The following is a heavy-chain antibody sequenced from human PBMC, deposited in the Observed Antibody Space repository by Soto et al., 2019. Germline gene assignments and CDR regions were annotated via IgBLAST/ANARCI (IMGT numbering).Heavy chain of an antibody. Sequence: QLQLQESGPGLVKPSETLSLTCTVSGGSISSSSYYWGWIRQPPGKGLEWIGSLSNSGSTYYNPSLESRVTISVDTSKNQFSLKLSSVTAADTAVYYCARGIAVAVIDYWGQGTLVTVSS. D-gene: IGHD6-19*01. CDR2: LSNSGST. CDR3: ARGIAVAVIDY. J-gene: IGHJ4*02. V-gene: IGHV4-39*01. CDR1: GGSISSSSYY.